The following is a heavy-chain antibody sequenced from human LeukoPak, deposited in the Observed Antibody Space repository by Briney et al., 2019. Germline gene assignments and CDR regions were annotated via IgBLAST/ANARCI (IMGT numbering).Heavy chain of an antibody. D-gene: IGHD6-13*01. CDR1: GFTFSSYS. J-gene: IGHJ5*02. CDR2: ISSSSSYI. V-gene: IGHV3-21*01. CDR3: ARDSGIAAAGPWFDP. Sequence: PGGSLRLSCAASGFTFSSYSMNWVRQAPGKGLEWVSSISSSSSYIYYADSVKGRFTISRDNAKNSLYLQMNSLRAEDTAVYYCARDSGIAAAGPWFDPWGQGTLVAVSS.